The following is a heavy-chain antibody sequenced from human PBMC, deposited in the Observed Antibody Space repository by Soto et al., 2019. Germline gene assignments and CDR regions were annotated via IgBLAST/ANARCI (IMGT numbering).Heavy chain of an antibody. Sequence: VASLKISCKGSGYSFTSYWISSVRQMPGKGLEWMGRIDPSNSYTNYSPSFQGHVTISADKSISTAYLQWSSLKASDTAMYYCARAGYYDILPGYPDYWGQGTLVTVSS. V-gene: IGHV5-10-1*01. D-gene: IGHD3-9*01. CDR3: ARAGYYDILPGYPDY. CDR2: IDPSNSYT. J-gene: IGHJ4*02. CDR1: GYSFTSYW.